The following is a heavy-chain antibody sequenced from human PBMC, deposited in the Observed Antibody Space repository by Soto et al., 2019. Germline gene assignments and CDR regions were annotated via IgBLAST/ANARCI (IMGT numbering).Heavy chain of an antibody. D-gene: IGHD2-21*02. CDR1: GFTFSSYW. CDR3: VCFECGRTAVVTAMEANGH. Sequence: GGSLRLSCAASGFTFSSYWMHWVRQGPGKGLVWVSRVNSDESTTSYADSVKGRFTISRDNAKNTLYLQMGSLRVEDTALYYCVCFECGRTAVVTAMEANGHWGQGTLVTVSS. CDR2: VNSDESTT. J-gene: IGHJ4*02. V-gene: IGHV3-74*01.